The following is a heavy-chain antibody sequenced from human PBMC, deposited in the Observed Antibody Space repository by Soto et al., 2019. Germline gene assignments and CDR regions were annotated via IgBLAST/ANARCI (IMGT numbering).Heavy chain of an antibody. Sequence: EVQLLESGGGLVQPGGSLRLSCAASGFTFSNYAMTWVRQAPGKGLEWVSAISGSGGSTYYAASVKGRFTISRDNSKNTLYLQMDSLRAEDTAVYYCANPPPTMESTIYYYYGMDVWGQGTTVTVSS. CDR2: ISGSGGST. D-gene: IGHD1-26*01. V-gene: IGHV3-23*01. J-gene: IGHJ6*02. CDR3: ANPPPTMESTIYYYYGMDV. CDR1: GFTFSNYA.